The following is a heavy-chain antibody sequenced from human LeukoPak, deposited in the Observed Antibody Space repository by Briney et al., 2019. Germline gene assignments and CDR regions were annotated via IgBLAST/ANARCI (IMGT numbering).Heavy chain of an antibody. J-gene: IGHJ4*02. Sequence: ASVKVPCKASGGTFSSYAISWVRQAPGQGLEWMGRIIPILGIANYAQKFQGRVTITADKSTSTAYMELSSLRSEDTAVYYCARWDCSSTSCYGGHFDYWGQGTLVTVSS. CDR1: GGTFSSYA. V-gene: IGHV1-69*04. D-gene: IGHD2-2*01. CDR2: IIPILGIA. CDR3: ARWDCSSTSCYGGHFDY.